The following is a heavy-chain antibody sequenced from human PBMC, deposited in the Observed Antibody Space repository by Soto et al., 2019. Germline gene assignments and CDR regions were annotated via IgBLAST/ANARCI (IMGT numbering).Heavy chain of an antibody. CDR2: FDPEDGET. V-gene: IGHV1-24*01. D-gene: IGHD3-10*01. J-gene: IGHJ5*02. Sequence: ASVKVSCKVSGYTLTELSMHWVRQAPGKGLEWMGGFDPEDGETIYAQKFQGRVTMTEDTSTDTAYMELSSLRSEDTAVYYCATEASITMVRGVIGGWFDWFDPWGQGTLVTVSS. CDR3: ATEASITMVRGVIGGWFDWFDP. CDR1: GYTLTELS.